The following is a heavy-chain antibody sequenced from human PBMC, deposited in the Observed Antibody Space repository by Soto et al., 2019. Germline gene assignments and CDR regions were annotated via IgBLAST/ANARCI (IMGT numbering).Heavy chain of an antibody. Sequence: PGGSLRLSCAASGFTFSSYAMHWVRQAPGKGLEWVAVISYDGSNKYYADSVKGRFTISRDNSKNTLYLQMNSLRAEDTAVYYCARREGVLRFLEWLPIYYYGMDVWGQGTTATVSS. J-gene: IGHJ6*02. D-gene: IGHD3-3*01. CDR3: ARREGVLRFLEWLPIYYYGMDV. CDR1: GFTFSSYA. CDR2: ISYDGSNK. V-gene: IGHV3-30-3*01.